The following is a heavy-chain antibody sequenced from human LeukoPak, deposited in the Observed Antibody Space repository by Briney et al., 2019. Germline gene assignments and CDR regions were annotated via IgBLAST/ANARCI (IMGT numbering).Heavy chain of an antibody. CDR3: ARHPQGYCSSTSCENDAFDI. CDR1: GYSISSGYY. Sequence: SETLSLTCAVSGYSISSGYYWGWIRQPPGKGLEWIGSIYHSGSTYYNPPLRSRVTISVDTSKNQSSLKLSSVTAADTAVYYCARHPQGYCSSTSCENDAFDIWGQGTMVTVSS. D-gene: IGHD2-2*01. V-gene: IGHV4-38-2*01. CDR2: IYHSGST. J-gene: IGHJ3*02.